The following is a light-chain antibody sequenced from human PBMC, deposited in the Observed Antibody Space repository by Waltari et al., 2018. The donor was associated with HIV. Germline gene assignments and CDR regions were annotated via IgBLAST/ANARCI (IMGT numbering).Light chain of an antibody. CDR2: GAS. V-gene: IGKV1-39*01. CDR3: QESYSAPFT. CDR1: QSISTY. J-gene: IGKJ3*01. Sequence: DIQMTQSSSSLSASVGDRVTITCRASQSISTYLCWYQQKPGKAPKLLICGASSLQRGVPSRFSGSGSGTDFTLTIISLQPEDFATYYCQESYSAPFTFGPGTKVD.